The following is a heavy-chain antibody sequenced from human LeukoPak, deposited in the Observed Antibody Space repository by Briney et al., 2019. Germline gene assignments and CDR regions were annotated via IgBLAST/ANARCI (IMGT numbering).Heavy chain of an antibody. Sequence: PSETLPLTCAVYGASFSGYFWSWIRQPPGKGLEWIGEINHSGSTNYNPSLKSRVTISVDTSKNQFSLKLSSVTAADTAVYYCARGKRGYSSSWYDYWGQGTLVTVSS. D-gene: IGHD6-13*01. CDR2: INHSGST. J-gene: IGHJ4*02. V-gene: IGHV4-34*01. CDR3: ARGKRGYSSSWYDY. CDR1: GASFSGYF.